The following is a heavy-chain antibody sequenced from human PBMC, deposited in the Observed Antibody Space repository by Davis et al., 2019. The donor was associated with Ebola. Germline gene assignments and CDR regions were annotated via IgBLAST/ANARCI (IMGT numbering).Heavy chain of an antibody. CDR3: ATGIEVGLDY. J-gene: IGHJ4*01. Sequence: GESLKISCAASGFTFNTYAMHWVRQAPGKGLEWVAVISYDGSDKYYADSVKGRFTISRDNSKNTLYLQMNSLRAEDTAVYYCATGIEVGLDYWGHGTLVTVSS. CDR2: ISYDGSDK. V-gene: IGHV3-30*04. CDR1: GFTFNTYA. D-gene: IGHD2-2*01.